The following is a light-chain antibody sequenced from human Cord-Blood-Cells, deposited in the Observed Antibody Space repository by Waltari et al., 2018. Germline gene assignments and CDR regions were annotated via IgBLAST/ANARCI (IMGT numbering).Light chain of an antibody. J-gene: IGKJ2*01. CDR1: QDISNY. Sequence: DIQMTQSPSSLSASVGDRVTITSQASQDISNYLNWYQQKPGKAPKLLIYDASNLETGVPSRLSGSGSGTDFTFTISSLQPEDIATYYCQQYDNLPYTVGEGTKLEIK. CDR2: DAS. CDR3: QQYDNLPYT. V-gene: IGKV1-33*01.